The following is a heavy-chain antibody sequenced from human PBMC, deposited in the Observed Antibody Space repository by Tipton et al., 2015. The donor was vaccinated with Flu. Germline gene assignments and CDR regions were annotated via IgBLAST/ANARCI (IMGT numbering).Heavy chain of an antibody. CDR3: ARRRGTSVTTGRYFDS. CDR1: GGSISSGDYY. D-gene: IGHD4-17*01. J-gene: IGHJ4*02. Sequence: TLSLTCTVSGGSISSGDYYWGWIRQPPGKGLEWIGNVYYSGSSYYNPSLKSRVTVSVDTSKSQFSLRLSSVTAADTAVYYCARRRGTSVTTGRYFDSWGQGTLVTVSS. V-gene: IGHV4-39*01. CDR2: VYYSGSS.